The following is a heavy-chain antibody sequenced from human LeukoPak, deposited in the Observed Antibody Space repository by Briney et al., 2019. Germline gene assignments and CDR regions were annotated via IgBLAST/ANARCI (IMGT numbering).Heavy chain of an antibody. CDR1: GFTFSNYE. CDR3: VRERSGTSSDGFDI. Sequence: GGSLRLSCAGSGFTFSNYEMHWVRQVAGGGLEWVSAIGIGGDTFYTGSVKGRFTISRENAKNSFFLQMNSLSAGDTALYYCVRERSGTSSDGFDIWGKGTMVTASS. V-gene: IGHV3-13*01. CDR2: IGIGGDT. J-gene: IGHJ3*02. D-gene: IGHD1/OR15-1a*01.